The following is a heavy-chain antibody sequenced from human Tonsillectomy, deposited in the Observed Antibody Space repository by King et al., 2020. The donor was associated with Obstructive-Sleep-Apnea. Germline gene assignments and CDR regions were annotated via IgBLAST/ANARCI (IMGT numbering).Heavy chain of an antibody. Sequence: VQLQESGPGLVKPSETLSLTCTVSGGSISSYYWSWIRQPPGKGLEWIGYIYYSGSTNYNPSLKSRVTISVDTSKNQFSLKLSSVTAADTAVYYCARDYGGKPFDYWGQGTLVTVSS. CDR3: ARDYGGKPFDY. CDR1: GGSISSYY. J-gene: IGHJ4*02. CDR2: IYYSGST. V-gene: IGHV4-59*01. D-gene: IGHD4-23*01.